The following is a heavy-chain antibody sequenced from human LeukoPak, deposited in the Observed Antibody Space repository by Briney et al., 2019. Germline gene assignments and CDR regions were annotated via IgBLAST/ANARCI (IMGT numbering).Heavy chain of an antibody. D-gene: IGHD3-3*02. J-gene: IGHJ4*03. CDR3: AREFSISLSFDQ. Sequence: GGSLRLSCAASGFTFSSYAMHWVRQAPGKGLEYVSGISNTGGNTYYANSVKGRSTISRDNSKNTLFLQVGSLRPEDMAVYYCAREFSISLSFDQWGHGTLVTVSS. V-gene: IGHV3-64*01. CDR2: ISNTGGNT. CDR1: GFTFSSYA.